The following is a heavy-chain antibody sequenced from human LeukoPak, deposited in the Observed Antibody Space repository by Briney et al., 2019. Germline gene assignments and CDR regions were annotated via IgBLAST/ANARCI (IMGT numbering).Heavy chain of an antibody. CDR2: ISSSSSYI. V-gene: IGHV3-21*01. Sequence: GGSLRLSCAASGFTFSSYSMNWVRQAPGKGLEWVSSISSSSSYIYYADSVKGRFTIFRDNAKNSLYLQMNSLRAEDTAVYYCARDLGSDYYDSSGYDYWGQGTLVTVSS. CDR3: ARDLGSDYYDSSGYDY. D-gene: IGHD3-22*01. J-gene: IGHJ4*02. CDR1: GFTFSSYS.